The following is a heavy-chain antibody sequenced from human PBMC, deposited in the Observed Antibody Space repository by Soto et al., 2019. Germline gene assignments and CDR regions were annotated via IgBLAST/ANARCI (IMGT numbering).Heavy chain of an antibody. CDR2: ISPYNGDT. CDR3: ARDRQTLRYFVWLALDL. CDR1: GYTLTSFG. D-gene: IGHD3-9*01. V-gene: IGHV1-18*01. J-gene: IGHJ5*02. Sequence: QAKLVQSGGEVKKPGASVKVSCTASGYTLTSFGLSWVRQAPGQGLEWLGWISPYNGDTNYTQMFQGRVTMTADTSTSTAHMEVTSLRSDHTAVYYCARDRQTLRYFVWLALDLWGQGTLVTVSS.